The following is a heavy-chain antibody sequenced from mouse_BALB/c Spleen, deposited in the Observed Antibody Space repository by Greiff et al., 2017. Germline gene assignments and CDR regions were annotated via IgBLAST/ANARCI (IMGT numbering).Heavy chain of an antibody. CDR1: GFSLTSYG. CDR3: ARDWDYGSSYRAWFAY. Sequence: QVQLQQSGPGLVAPSQSLSITCTVSGFSLTSYGVHWVRQPPGKGLEWLGVIWAGGSTNYNSALMSRLSISKDNSKSQVFLKMNSLQTDDTAMYYCARDWDYGSSYRAWFAYWGQGTLVTVSA. V-gene: IGHV2-9*02. CDR2: IWAGGST. D-gene: IGHD1-1*01. J-gene: IGHJ3*01.